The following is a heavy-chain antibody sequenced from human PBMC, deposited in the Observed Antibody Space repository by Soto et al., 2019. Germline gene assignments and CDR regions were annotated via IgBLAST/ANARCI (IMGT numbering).Heavy chain of an antibody. CDR2: IIPIFGTA. V-gene: IGHV1-69*01. CDR3: ARDHSYYDILTGYANWFDP. D-gene: IGHD3-9*01. J-gene: IGHJ5*02. Sequence: QVQLVQSGAEVKKPGSSVKVSCKASGGTFSSYAISWVRQAPGQGLEWMGGIIPIFGTANYAQKLQGRVTITADEATSTAYMELSSLRSKDTAVYYCARDHSYYDILTGYANWFDPWGQGTLVTVSS. CDR1: GGTFSSYA.